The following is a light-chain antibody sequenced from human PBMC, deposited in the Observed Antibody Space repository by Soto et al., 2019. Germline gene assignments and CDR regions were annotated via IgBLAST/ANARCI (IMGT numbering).Light chain of an antibody. CDR3: SSYSSNNILSYV. Sequence: QSALAQPSSVSGSPGQSITISCTGTSTDVGGYNYVSWYQHHSGKAPKLLIYEVTNRPSGISDRFSGSKSVNTASLTISGLQAQDEADYYCSSYSSNNILSYVFGAGTKVTVL. J-gene: IGLJ1*01. CDR1: STDVGGYNY. CDR2: EVT. V-gene: IGLV2-14*01.